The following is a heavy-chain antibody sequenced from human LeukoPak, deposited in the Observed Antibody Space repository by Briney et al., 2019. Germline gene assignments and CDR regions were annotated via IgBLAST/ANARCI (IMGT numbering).Heavy chain of an antibody. CDR1: GYSISSGFY. CDR2: IYQSGST. V-gene: IGHV4-38-2*02. Sequence: SETLSLTCTVSGYSISSGFYWGWIRQPPGKGLEWIGRIYQSGSTYYNPSLKSRITISVDTSKNQFSLKLSSVTAADTAVYYCARPQTQTFTIFGVATHRGYFQHWGQGTLVTVSS. D-gene: IGHD3-3*01. J-gene: IGHJ1*01. CDR3: ARPQTQTFTIFGVATHRGYFQH.